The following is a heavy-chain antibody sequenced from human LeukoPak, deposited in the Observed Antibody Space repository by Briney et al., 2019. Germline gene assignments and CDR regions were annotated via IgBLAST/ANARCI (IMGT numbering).Heavy chain of an antibody. CDR3: ARSVVPARSVHMDV. CDR2: INHSGST. V-gene: IGHV4-34*01. J-gene: IGHJ6*03. CDR1: GGSFSGYY. D-gene: IGHD2-21*01. Sequence: SETLSLTCAVYGGSFSGYYWSWIRHPPGKGLDWIGEINHSGSTNYNPSLKSRVTISVDTSKNQFSLKLSSVTAADTAVYYCARSVVPARSVHMDVWGKGTTVTVSS.